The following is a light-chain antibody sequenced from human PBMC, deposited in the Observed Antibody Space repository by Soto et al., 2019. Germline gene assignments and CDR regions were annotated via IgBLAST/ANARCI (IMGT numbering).Light chain of an antibody. Sequence: QSVLTQPASVSGSPGQSITISCTGTSSDVGGYNYVSWYQQHPGKAPKLMIYEVSNRPSGVSNRFSGSKSGNTASLTISGLQAEVEADYYCSSYTSSSTPLWVFGGGTKVTVL. CDR2: EVS. J-gene: IGLJ3*02. CDR1: SSDVGGYNY. V-gene: IGLV2-14*01. CDR3: SSYTSSSTPLWV.